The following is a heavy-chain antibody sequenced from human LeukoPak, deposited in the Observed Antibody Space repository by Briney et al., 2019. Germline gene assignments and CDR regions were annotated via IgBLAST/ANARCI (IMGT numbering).Heavy chain of an antibody. Sequence: QPGGSLRLSCAASGFTFSSYAMSWVRQAPGKGLEWVSAISGSGGSTYYADSVRGRFTISRDNSKNTLYLQMNSLRAEDTAVHYCAKDVRYFDWLLFYYFDYWGQGTLVTVSS. CDR1: GFTFSSYA. CDR2: ISGSGGST. V-gene: IGHV3-23*01. J-gene: IGHJ4*02. D-gene: IGHD3-9*01. CDR3: AKDVRYFDWLLFYYFDY.